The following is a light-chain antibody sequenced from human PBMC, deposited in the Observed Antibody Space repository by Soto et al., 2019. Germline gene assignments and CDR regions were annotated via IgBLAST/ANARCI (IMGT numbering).Light chain of an antibody. CDR1: ESISSW. V-gene: IGKV1-5*01. Sequence: DIPMTQSPSTLSASVGDTVTITCRASESISSWLAWYQEKPGKAPNLLIYDASSLESGVPSRFSGSGSGTEFTLTISSLQPDDFATYYCQQYNSYSITFGQGTRLEIK. CDR2: DAS. CDR3: QQYNSYSIT. J-gene: IGKJ5*01.